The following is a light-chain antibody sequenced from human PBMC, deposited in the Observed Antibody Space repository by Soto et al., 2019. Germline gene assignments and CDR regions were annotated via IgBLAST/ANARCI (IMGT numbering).Light chain of an antibody. CDR1: SVSIASNY. J-gene: IGLJ2*01. Sequence: NFMLTQPHSVSESPGKTVTISCTRSSVSIASNYVQWYQQRPGSAPTTVIYEDNQRPSGVPDRFSGSIDSSSNSASLSISGLRTEDEADYSCQSYDSSNVVFGGGTQLTVL. CDR2: EDN. CDR3: QSYDSSNVV. V-gene: IGLV6-57*04.